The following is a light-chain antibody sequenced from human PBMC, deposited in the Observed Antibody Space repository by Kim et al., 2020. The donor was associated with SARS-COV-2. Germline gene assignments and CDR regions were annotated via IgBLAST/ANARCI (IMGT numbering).Light chain of an antibody. V-gene: IGKV1-39*01. CDR1: QSVNIN. Sequence: SATVGDRVTITCRATQSVNINLNWYQQRPGKAPRLLIYGASTLQSGVPSRFSGSGSGTGFTLTISSLQPEDFAIYYCQQTFSTQYSFGQGTKLEI. J-gene: IGKJ2*03. CDR3: QQTFSTQYS. CDR2: GAS.